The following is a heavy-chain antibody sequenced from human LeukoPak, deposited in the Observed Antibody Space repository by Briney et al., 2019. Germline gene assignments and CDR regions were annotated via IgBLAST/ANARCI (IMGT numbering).Heavy chain of an antibody. D-gene: IGHD1-26*01. CDR1: GGSFSGYY. Sequence: PSETLSLTCAVYGGSFSGYYWSWIRQPPGKGLEWIGEINHSGSTNYNPSLKSRVTISVDTSKNQFSLNMNSVTAADTAVYYCARHPTKWELRLSLDYWGQGTLVTVSS. CDR3: ARHPTKWELRLSLDY. V-gene: IGHV4-34*01. CDR2: INHSGST. J-gene: IGHJ4*02.